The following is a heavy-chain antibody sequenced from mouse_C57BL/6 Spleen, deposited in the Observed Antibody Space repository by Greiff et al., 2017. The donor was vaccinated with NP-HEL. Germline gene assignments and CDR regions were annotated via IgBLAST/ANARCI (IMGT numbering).Heavy chain of an antibody. Sequence: EVKLQESGPGLVKPSQSLSLTCSVTGYSITSGYYWNWIRQFPGNKLEWMGYISYDGSNNYNPSLKNRISITSDTSTNQFFLKLNSVTTEDTATYYCATYDVGFAYWGQETLVTVSA. V-gene: IGHV3-6*01. CDR2: ISYDGSN. CDR1: GYSITSGYY. J-gene: IGHJ3*01. CDR3: ATYDVGFAY. D-gene: IGHD2-12*01.